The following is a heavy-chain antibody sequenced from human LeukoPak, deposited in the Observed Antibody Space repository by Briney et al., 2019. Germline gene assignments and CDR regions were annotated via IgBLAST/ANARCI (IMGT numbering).Heavy chain of an antibody. Sequence: PSETLSLTCTVSGGSISSYYWSWIRQPPGKGLEWIGYIYYSGSTNYNPSLKSRVTISVDTSKNQFSLKLSSVTAADTAVYYCARGRMIYGSGRWSRYFDLWGRGTLVTVSS. CDR2: IYYSGST. V-gene: IGHV4-59*01. J-gene: IGHJ2*01. CDR1: GGSISSYY. D-gene: IGHD3-10*01. CDR3: ARGRMIYGSGRWSRYFDL.